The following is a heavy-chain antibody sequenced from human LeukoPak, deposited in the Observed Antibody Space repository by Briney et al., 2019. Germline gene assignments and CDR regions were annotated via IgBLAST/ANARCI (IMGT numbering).Heavy chain of an antibody. Sequence: GGSLRLSCAASGFTFSSYAMSWVRQAPGKGLEWVSAISGSGGSTYYADSVKGRFTISRDNSKNTLYLQMNSLRAEDTAVYYCAKGRDFWSGYSLDYWGQGTLVTVSP. J-gene: IGHJ4*02. CDR1: GFTFSSYA. CDR2: ISGSGGST. D-gene: IGHD3-3*01. V-gene: IGHV3-23*01. CDR3: AKGRDFWSGYSLDY.